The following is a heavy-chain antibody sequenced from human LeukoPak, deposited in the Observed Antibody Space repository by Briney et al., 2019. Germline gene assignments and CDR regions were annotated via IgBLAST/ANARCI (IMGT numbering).Heavy chain of an antibody. V-gene: IGHV1-2*02. D-gene: IGHD6-19*01. Sequence: ASVKVSCKASGYTFTGYYMHWVRQAPGQWLEWMGWINPNSGGTNYAQKFQGRVTMTRDTSISTAYMELSRLRSDDTAVYYCARDTSGPMYSSGWYDHWGQGTLVTVSS. J-gene: IGHJ5*02. CDR1: GYTFTGYY. CDR3: ARDTSGPMYSSGWYDH. CDR2: INPNSGGT.